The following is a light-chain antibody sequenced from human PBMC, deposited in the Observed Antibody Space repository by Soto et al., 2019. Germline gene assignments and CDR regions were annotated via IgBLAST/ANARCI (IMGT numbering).Light chain of an antibody. CDR2: GTS. V-gene: IGKV3-15*01. CDR1: QSVGRN. Sequence: EIVMTQSPVALSVSPGERAALSCRASQSVGRNFAWYQQRPGQAPRVLIYGTSPRATGVPARFSGSGSGTAFTLTISSLQSEDFAVYYCQQYNNWSYTFGQGTRLEIK. CDR3: QQYNNWSYT. J-gene: IGKJ2*01.